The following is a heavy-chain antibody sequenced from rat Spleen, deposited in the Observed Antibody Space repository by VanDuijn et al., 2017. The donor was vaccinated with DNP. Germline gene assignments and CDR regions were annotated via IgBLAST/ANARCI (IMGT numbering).Heavy chain of an antibody. D-gene: IGHD1-9*01. CDR1: GFSLTSYN. CDR3: ARDLDTTGITSYAMDA. CDR2: IWNTGGT. V-gene: IGHV2-41*01. Sequence: QVQLKESGPGLVQPSQTLSLTCTVAGFSLTSYNVHWVRQPPGKGLEWMGVIWNTGGTRYNSALKTRLSISKDTSNSQVFLKMNSLQTEDTATYYCARDLDTTGITSYAMDAWGQGTSVTVSS. J-gene: IGHJ4*01.